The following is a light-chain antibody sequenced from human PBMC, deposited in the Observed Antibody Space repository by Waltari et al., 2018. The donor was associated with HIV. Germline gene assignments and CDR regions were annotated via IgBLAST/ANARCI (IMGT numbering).Light chain of an antibody. CDR1: QRVDSGY. Sequence: EIFLTQSPGPLSLAPGERATLSCRASQRVDSGYLAWYQQKPGQAPRLVIYGTSSRAPGIPDRFSGSGSGTDFTLTISRLEPEDFAVYYCQQFVTSPALTFGGGTKVEIK. J-gene: IGKJ4*01. CDR3: QQFVTSPALT. CDR2: GTS. V-gene: IGKV3-20*01.